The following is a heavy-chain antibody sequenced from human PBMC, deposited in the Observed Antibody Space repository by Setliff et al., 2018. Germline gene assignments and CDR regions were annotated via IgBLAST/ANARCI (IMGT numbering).Heavy chain of an antibody. D-gene: IGHD1-1*01. CDR1: GFSFSNYW. CDR3: ARDGHNVYYFDY. J-gene: IGHJ4*02. Sequence: GGSLRLSCAASGFSFSNYWMHWVRQAPGKGLVWVSRINSDGSSTNYADSVKGQFTVSRDNAKNTLYLQMNSLRAEDTAVYYCARDGHNVYYFDYWGLGTLFTVS. V-gene: IGHV3-74*01. CDR2: INSDGSST.